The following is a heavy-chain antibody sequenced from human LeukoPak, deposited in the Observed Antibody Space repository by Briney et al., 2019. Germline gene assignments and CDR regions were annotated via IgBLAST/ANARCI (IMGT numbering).Heavy chain of an antibody. D-gene: IGHD5-12*01. Sequence: GGSLRLSCAASGFTFSSYGMHWVRQAPGKGLEWVSYSSRSGSTIFYADSVKGRFTTSRDNAKNLLYLQMNSLRAEDTAVYYCAREVVATIGSFDPWGQGTLVTVSS. J-gene: IGHJ5*02. CDR1: GFTFSSYG. CDR3: AREVVATIGSFDP. CDR2: SSRSGSTI. V-gene: IGHV3-48*04.